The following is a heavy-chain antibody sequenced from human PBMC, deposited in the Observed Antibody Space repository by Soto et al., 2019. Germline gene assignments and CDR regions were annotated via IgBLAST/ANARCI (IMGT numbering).Heavy chain of an antibody. CDR3: ATAYYDSRGFQDR. J-gene: IGHJ5*02. CDR1: GSTFSTYS. Sequence: GGSLRLSCPASGSTFSTYSMTWVRQAPGKGLEWVSSISSSSSYIYYADSVKGRFTISRDNSEKTLYLQMNSLRAEDTATYFCATAYYDSRGFQDRWGQGTLVTVSS. D-gene: IGHD3-22*01. V-gene: IGHV3-21*04. CDR2: ISSSSSYI.